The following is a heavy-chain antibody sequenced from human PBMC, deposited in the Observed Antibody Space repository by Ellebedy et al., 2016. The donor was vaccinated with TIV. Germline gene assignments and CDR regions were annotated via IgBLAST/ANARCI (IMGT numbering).Heavy chain of an antibody. CDR1: GFSVSG. J-gene: IGHJ6*02. D-gene: IGHD3-16*01. CDR3: VKGAYPVPTVMAV. CDR2: VRSDGTTK. Sequence: GESLKISCATSGFSVSGMHWVRQAPGQGLEWVAFVRSDGTTKYYMDSVRGRFTISRDTSKNTLDLQMNSLSTDDTGVYYCVKGAYPVPTVMAVWGQGTMVIVSS. V-gene: IGHV3-30*02.